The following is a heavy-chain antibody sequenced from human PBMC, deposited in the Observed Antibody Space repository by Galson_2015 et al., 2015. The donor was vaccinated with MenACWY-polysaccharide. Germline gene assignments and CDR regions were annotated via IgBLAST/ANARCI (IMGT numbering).Heavy chain of an antibody. J-gene: IGHJ4*02. CDR1: AFTVSSNH. CDR2: IYSGGST. D-gene: IGHD6-19*01. CDR3: ARLAVDNYFGY. V-gene: IGHV3-66*01. Sequence: SLRLSCAASAFTVSSNHMSWVRQAPGKGLEWVSVIYSGGSTYYADSVKGRFTISRDNSKNTLYLQMNSLRAEDTALYYCARLAVDNYFGYWGQGTLVAVSS.